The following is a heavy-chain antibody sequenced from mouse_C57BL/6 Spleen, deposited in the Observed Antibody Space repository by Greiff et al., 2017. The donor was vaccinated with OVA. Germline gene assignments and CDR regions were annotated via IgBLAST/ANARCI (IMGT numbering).Heavy chain of an antibody. V-gene: IGHV14-3*01. CDR1: GFTITNTY. CDR2: IDPANGNT. J-gene: IGHJ2*01. CDR3: ARSKGRDDYDGVDY. D-gene: IGHD2-4*01. Sequence: VQLQQSVAELVRPGASVKLSCTASGFTITNTYMHWVKQRPEQGLEWIGRIDPANGNTKYAPKFQGKATMTADKSSNTAYLQLSSLTSEDTAIYYCARSKGRDDYDGVDYWGQGTTLTVSS.